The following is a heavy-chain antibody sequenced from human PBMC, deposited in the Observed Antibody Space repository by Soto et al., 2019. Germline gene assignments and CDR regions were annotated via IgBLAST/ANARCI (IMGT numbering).Heavy chain of an antibody. CDR3: AKGFSSIWYVHYYYMDV. CDR2: INGSGGSP. V-gene: IGHV3-23*01. CDR1: GFTFSSYA. Sequence: EVQLLESGGGLVQPGGSLRLSCAASGFTFSSYAMSWVRQAPGKGLEWVSAINGSGGSPSYADSVKGRFTISRDNSKNTLYLQMNSLRAEDTAVYYCAKGFSSIWYVHYYYMDVWGKGTTVTVSS. D-gene: IGHD6-13*01. J-gene: IGHJ6*03.